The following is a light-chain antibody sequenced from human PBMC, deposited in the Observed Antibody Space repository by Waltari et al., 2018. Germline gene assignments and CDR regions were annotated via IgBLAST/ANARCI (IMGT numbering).Light chain of an antibody. CDR1: ISNIGTNG. CDR3: AVWDDSLNGVI. Sequence: QPMLTQPPSVSEAPRQTVTISCSGSISNIGTNGVSWYQQFPGKAPKLLIYYDSVLPSGVSARFSASKSGTSSSLAISGLQSYDEADYYCAVWDDSLNGVIFGGGTRLTVL. CDR2: YDS. V-gene: IGLV1-36*01. J-gene: IGLJ2*01.